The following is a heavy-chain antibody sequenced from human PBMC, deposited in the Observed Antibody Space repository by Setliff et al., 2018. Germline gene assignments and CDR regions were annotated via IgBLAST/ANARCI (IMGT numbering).Heavy chain of an antibody. J-gene: IGHJ3*02. CDR3: ARRGGTAGARAFDI. CDR2: ITDSGRTT. CDR1: GFTFSSYA. D-gene: IGHD2-8*02. V-gene: IGHV3-23*01. Sequence: HPGESLKISCAASGFTFSSYAMSWVRQAPGKEPEWVSTITDSGRTTYYGPSLRGRFTISRDNSRNTLYLQMNSLRAEDAAIYYCARRGGTAGARAFDIWGQGTMVTVSS.